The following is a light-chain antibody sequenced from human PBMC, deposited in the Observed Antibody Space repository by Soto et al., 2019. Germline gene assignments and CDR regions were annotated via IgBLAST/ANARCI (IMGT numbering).Light chain of an antibody. Sequence: LTQSPSTLSLSTGERATLSCRASQSVSSYLAWYRQRPGQAPRLLIYDASNRATGIPARFSGSGSGTDFTLTISSLEPEDFAVYYCQQRSNWPPITFGQGTRLEIK. CDR3: QQRSNWPPIT. CDR2: DAS. J-gene: IGKJ5*01. V-gene: IGKV3-11*01. CDR1: QSVSSY.